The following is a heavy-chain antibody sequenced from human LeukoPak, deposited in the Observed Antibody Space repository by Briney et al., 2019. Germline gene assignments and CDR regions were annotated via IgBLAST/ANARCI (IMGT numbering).Heavy chain of an antibody. V-gene: IGHV3-7*05. CDR3: VRDGMGGIKAFDI. J-gene: IGHJ3*02. D-gene: IGHD3-10*01. CDR2: IKQDKSEK. Sequence: PGGSLRLSCVASGFSFSSYWMSWVRQAPGRGLEWVANIKQDKSEKYYVDSVRGRFTISRDNAQNSLYLQMSSLRADDTAVYYRVRDGMGGIKAFDIWGQGTMVTVSS. CDR1: GFSFSSYW.